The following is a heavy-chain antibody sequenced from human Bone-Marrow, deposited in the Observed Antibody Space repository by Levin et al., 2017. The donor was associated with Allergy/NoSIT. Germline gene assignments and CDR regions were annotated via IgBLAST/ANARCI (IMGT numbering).Heavy chain of an antibody. V-gene: IGHV3-30-3*01. CDR1: GFTFNTHA. CDR3: VRGGWLTNNWFDP. J-gene: IGHJ5*02. D-gene: IGHD3-22*01. Sequence: SGGSLRLSCAASGFTFNTHAIHWVRQAPGKGLEWVSLISYDGNNKYYAESVKGRFTISRDNSKNTLYLQMNSLRAEDTAVYYCVRGGWLTNNWFDPWGQGTLVTVSS. CDR2: ISYDGNNK.